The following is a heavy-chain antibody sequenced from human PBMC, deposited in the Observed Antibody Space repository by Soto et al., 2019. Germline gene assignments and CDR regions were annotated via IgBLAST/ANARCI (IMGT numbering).Heavy chain of an antibody. V-gene: IGHV3-33*01. CDR3: ARDMKAYGDLGDY. J-gene: IGHJ4*02. Sequence: QVQLVEPGGGVVQPGRSLRLSCAASGFTFSSYGMHWVRQAPGKGLEWVAVIWYDGSNKYYADSVKGLFTISRDNAKNPLYLQMNSLRAEGTAVYYCARDMKAYGDLGDYWGQGTLVTVSS. CDR1: GFTFSSYG. CDR2: IWYDGSNK. D-gene: IGHD4-17*01.